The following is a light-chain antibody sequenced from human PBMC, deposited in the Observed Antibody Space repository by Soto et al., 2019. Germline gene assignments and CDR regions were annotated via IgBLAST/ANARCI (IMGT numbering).Light chain of an antibody. CDR1: QSVSSSY. CDR3: QQYDSSPKT. CDR2: GAS. J-gene: IGKJ1*01. V-gene: IGKV3-20*01. Sequence: EIVLTQSPGTLSLSPGERATLSCRASQSVSSSYLAWYQQKPGQAPRLLIYGASSRATGIPDRFSGSGSGTDLTITISRLEPEDFEVYYCQQYDSSPKTFGRGTKVDIK.